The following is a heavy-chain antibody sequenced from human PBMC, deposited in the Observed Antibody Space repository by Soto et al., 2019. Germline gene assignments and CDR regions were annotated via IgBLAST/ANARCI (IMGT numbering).Heavy chain of an antibody. CDR1: GGSISSGHYY. Sequence: QVQLQESGPGLVKPSQTLSLTCTVSGGSISSGHYYWSWIRQHPGKGLEWIGYIYHSGSTYYNPSHKSRGSIVVDTAKNQSSLKLSSVPAAAAAVYYCARVPDGSGSPFDYWGRGTLVTVSS. D-gene: IGHD3-10*01. J-gene: IGHJ4*02. CDR2: IYHSGST. CDR3: ARVPDGSGSPFDY. V-gene: IGHV4-31*03.